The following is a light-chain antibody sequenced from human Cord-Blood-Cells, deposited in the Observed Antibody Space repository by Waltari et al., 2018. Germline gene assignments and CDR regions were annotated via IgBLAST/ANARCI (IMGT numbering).Light chain of an antibody. J-gene: IGKJ1*01. V-gene: IGKV1-5*01. CDR1: QRISSR. Sequence: DIHMTHSPSTLCPSVGDRVTITCRASQRISSRFACSQQKPGIAPKLLIYDASSLDSGVPSRFRGSGSGTEFTLTISSLQPDDFATYYCQQYNSYWTFGQGPTVEIK. CDR3: QQYNSYWT. CDR2: DAS.